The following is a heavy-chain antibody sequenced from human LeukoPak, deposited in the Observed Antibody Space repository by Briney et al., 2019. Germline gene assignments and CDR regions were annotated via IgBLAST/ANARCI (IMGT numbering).Heavy chain of an antibody. CDR2: IYYSGST. V-gene: IGHV4-39*01. Sequence: SETLSLTCTVSGGSISSSSYYWGWIRQPPGQGLEWIGSIYYSGSTYYNPSLKSRVTISVDTSKNQFSLKLSSVTAADTAVYYCAGYSYGYGFDYWGQGTLVTVSS. D-gene: IGHD5-18*01. CDR1: GGSISSSSYY. J-gene: IGHJ4*02. CDR3: AGYSYGYGFDY.